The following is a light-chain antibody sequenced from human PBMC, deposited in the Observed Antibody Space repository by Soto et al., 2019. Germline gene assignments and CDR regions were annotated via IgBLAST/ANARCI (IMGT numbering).Light chain of an antibody. CDR3: SSYTTSRTYV. J-gene: IGLJ1*01. CDR1: SSDVGAYNY. V-gene: IGLV2-14*03. Sequence: QSVLTQPASVSGSPGQSIAISCTGTSSDVGAYNYVSWYQQHPGKAPKLMIYHVSNRPSGVSDRFSGSKSDNTASLTISGLQAEDEADYYCSSYTTSRTYVFGTGTKVTVL. CDR2: HVS.